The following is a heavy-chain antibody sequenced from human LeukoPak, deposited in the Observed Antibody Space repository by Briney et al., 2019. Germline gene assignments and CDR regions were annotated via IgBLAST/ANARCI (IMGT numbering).Heavy chain of an antibody. D-gene: IGHD3-22*01. J-gene: IGHJ4*02. CDR1: GGSISSYY. V-gene: IGHV4-59*01. CDR2: IYYSGST. Sequence: PSETLSLTCTVSGGSISSYYWSWIRQPPGKGLEWIGYIYYSGSTNYNPPLKSRVTISVDTSKNQFSLKLSSVTAADTAVHYCARVKQGVVAYDYWGQGTLVTVSS. CDR3: ARVKQGVVAYDY.